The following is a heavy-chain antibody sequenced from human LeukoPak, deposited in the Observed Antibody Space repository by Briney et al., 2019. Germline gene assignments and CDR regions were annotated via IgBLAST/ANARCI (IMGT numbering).Heavy chain of an antibody. Sequence: SGPALVKPTQTLTLTCTFSGFSLSTSGMCVSWIRQPPGKALEWLALIDWDDDKYYSTSLETRLTISKDTSKNQVVLTMTNMDPVDTATYYCARILFLDYYYGMDVWGKGTTVTVSS. CDR3: ARILFLDYYYGMDV. D-gene: IGHD2-21*01. CDR2: IDWDDDK. V-gene: IGHV2-70*01. J-gene: IGHJ6*04. CDR1: GFSLSTSGMC.